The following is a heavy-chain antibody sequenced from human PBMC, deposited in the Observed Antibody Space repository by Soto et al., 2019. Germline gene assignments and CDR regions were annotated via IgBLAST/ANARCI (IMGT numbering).Heavy chain of an antibody. CDR3: ASPSIAVAGFYWYFDL. D-gene: IGHD6-19*01. Sequence: QVQLVESGGGVVQPGRSLRLSCAASGFTFSSYAMHWVRQAPGKGLAWVAVISYDGSNKYYADSVKGRFTISRDNSKNTLYLQMNSLRAEDTAVYYFASPSIAVAGFYWYFDLWGRGTLVTVSS. V-gene: IGHV3-30-3*01. CDR2: ISYDGSNK. J-gene: IGHJ2*01. CDR1: GFTFSSYA.